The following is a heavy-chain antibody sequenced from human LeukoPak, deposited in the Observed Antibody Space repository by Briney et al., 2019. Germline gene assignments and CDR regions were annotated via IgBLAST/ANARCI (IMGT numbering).Heavy chain of an antibody. J-gene: IGHJ6*02. CDR2: ISSSSSYI. CDR1: GFTFSSYS. V-gene: IGHV3-21*04. Sequence: GGSLRLSCAASGFTFSSYSMNWVRQAPGKGLEWVSSISSSSSYIYYADSVKGRFTISRDNAKNSLYLQMNSLRAEDWAVYYCAKYLSAKGPPYALDVWGQGTTVTVSS. CDR3: AKYLSAKGPPYALDV. D-gene: IGHD2/OR15-2a*01.